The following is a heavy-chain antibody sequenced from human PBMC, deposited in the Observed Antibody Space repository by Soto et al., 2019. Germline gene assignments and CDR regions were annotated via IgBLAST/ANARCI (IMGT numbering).Heavy chain of an antibody. D-gene: IGHD4-17*01. CDR2: ISGGGDTT. V-gene: IGHV3-23*01. J-gene: IGHJ5*01. CDR1: GCTFNNFA. CDR3: GKSGLDYGDVNWFDS. Sequence: WGFLRLSCAASGCTFNNFALSRVRKAPGKGLEWVSAISGGGDTTYYADSVKGRFTISRDNSKNMLYLQMNSLRAEDTAVYYFGKSGLDYGDVNWFDSWRQGFLVTV.